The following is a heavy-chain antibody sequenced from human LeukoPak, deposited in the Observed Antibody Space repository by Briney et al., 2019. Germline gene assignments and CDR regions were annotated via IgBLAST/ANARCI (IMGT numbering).Heavy chain of an antibody. Sequence: GGSLRLSCSTSGFSFGSYAMSWVRQAPGKGLEWVSSISGSGMLTYYADSVKGRFTISRDNSKNTLYLQMSSLRAEDTATFYCAKYYYDSGGRGNDAFDVWGQGTLVTVSS. D-gene: IGHD3-22*01. CDR3: AKYYYDSGGRGNDAFDV. V-gene: IGHV3-23*01. CDR2: ISGSGMLT. J-gene: IGHJ3*01. CDR1: GFSFGSYA.